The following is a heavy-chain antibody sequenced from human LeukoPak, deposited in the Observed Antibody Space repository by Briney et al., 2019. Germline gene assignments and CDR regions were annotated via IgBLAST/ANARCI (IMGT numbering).Heavy chain of an antibody. CDR2: INPSGGST. Sequence: ASLKVSCKASGYXFSSYYIYWVRQAPGQGLEWVGGINPSGGSTTYAQKFQGRVTMTRDTSTSTVYMELSSLRSEDTAVYYCARDGARSDFDYWGQGTLVTVSS. D-gene: IGHD3-3*01. CDR3: ARDGARSDFDY. V-gene: IGHV1-46*01. J-gene: IGHJ4*02. CDR1: GYXFSSYY.